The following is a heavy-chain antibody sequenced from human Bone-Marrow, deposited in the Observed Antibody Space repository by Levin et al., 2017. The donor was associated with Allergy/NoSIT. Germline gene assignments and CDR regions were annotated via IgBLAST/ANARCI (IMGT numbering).Heavy chain of an antibody. V-gene: IGHV3-30*03. Sequence: SGGSLRLSCGASGFILSAFGMHWVRLSPGKGLEWVAMISHDGNKKYYADSVRGRFTISRDNSKNTLYLQMDSLRLEDTAVYYCAIPPRGGHIYYHGVDVWGQGTTVIVSS. D-gene: IGHD3-16*01. CDR2: ISHDGNKK. CDR3: AIPPRGGHIYYHGVDV. J-gene: IGHJ6*02. CDR1: GFILSAFG.